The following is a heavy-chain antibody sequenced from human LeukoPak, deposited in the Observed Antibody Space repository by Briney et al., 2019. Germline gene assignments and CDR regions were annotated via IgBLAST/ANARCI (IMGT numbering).Heavy chain of an antibody. V-gene: IGHV3-23*01. CDR2: ISGSGGST. D-gene: IGHD3-22*01. Sequence: GESLRLSCAASGFTFSNYAMYWVRQAPGKGLEWVSGISGSGGSTYYADSVKGRLTISRDNSKNTLYLQMDSLRAEDTAVYYCAKVGIRISLIVVVFTTADDWYDLWGRGTLVTVSS. J-gene: IGHJ2*01. CDR3: AKVGIRISLIVVVFTTADDWYDL. CDR1: GFTFSNYA.